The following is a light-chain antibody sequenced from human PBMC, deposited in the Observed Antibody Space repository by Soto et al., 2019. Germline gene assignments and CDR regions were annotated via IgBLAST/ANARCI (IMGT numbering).Light chain of an antibody. V-gene: IGKV1-5*01. Sequence: DIQMTQSPSTLSASVGDIVTITCRASQSISSWFAWYQQKPGKAPKLLIYDASSLESGVPSRFSGSGSGTEFTLTISSLQPDDFATYYCQQYNSYSPGYTFVQGTQLEIK. CDR3: QQYNSYSPGYT. J-gene: IGKJ2*01. CDR2: DAS. CDR1: QSISSW.